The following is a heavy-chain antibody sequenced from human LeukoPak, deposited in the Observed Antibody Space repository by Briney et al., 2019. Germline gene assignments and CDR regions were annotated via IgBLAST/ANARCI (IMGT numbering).Heavy chain of an antibody. CDR3: ARESPVAATGRSWFDP. CDR2: ITGSNGYT. D-gene: IGHD6-13*01. J-gene: IGHJ5*02. V-gene: IGHV3-23*01. Sequence: GGSLRLSCAASGFTFSSYAMAWVRQAPGKGLEWVSTITGSNGYTYYADSVKGRFTISRDNSKNTLYLQMNSLRAEDAAIYYCARESPVAATGRSWFDPWGQGTLVTVSS. CDR1: GFTFSSYA.